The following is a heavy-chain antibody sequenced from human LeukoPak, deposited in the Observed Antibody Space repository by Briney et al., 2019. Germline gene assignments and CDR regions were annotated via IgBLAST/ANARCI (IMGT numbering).Heavy chain of an antibody. CDR2: ISGSGGST. J-gene: IGHJ4*02. V-gene: IGHV3-23*01. CDR3: AKETYYDFWSGYYDY. D-gene: IGHD3-3*01. CDR1: GFTFSSYA. Sequence: GGSLRLSCAASGFTFSSYAMGWVRQAPGKGLEWVSAISGSGGSTYYADSVKGRFTISRDNSKNTLYLQMNSLRAEDTAVYYCAKETYYDFWSGYYDYWGQGTLVTVSS.